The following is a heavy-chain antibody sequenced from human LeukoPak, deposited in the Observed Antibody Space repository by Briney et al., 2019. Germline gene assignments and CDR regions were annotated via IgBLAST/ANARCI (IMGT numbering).Heavy chain of an antibody. V-gene: IGHV3-74*01. D-gene: IGHD5-18*01. CDR1: GFTFSSYW. J-gene: IGHJ4*02. CDR2: INSDGSST. CDR3: ARARGYSYGWTLDY. Sequence: GGSLRLSCAASGFTFSSYWMHWFRQVPGKGLVCFSRINSDGSSTNYADSVKGRFTISRDNAKSTLYLQMNSLSAEDTAVYYCARARGYSYGWTLDYWGQGTLVTVSS.